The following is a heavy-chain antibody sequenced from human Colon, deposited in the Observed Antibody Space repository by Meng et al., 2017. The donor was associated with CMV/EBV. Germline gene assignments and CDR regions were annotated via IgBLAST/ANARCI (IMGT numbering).Heavy chain of an antibody. J-gene: IGHJ4*02. D-gene: IGHD2-8*02. CDR2: IHCDDHK. V-gene: IGHV2-5*02. CDR1: GFSLTTPVPG. CDR3: ARHSLTILTD. Sequence: IPFKQSWPSLLKPTHTLPPTCTFSGFSLTTPVPGVALVRQPPGKAPALLSLIHCDDHKRYRPSLKTRLKITKDTSKNQVVLSRTDLDPADTGTFYCARHSLTILTDWGQGALVTVSS.